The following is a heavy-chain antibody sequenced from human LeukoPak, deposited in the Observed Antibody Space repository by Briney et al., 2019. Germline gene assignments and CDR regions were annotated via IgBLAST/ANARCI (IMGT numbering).Heavy chain of an antibody. D-gene: IGHD4-23*01. J-gene: IGHJ6*02. CDR3: AGDKVTPLTPYYYGMDV. CDR1: GYTFTSYY. CDR2: INPSGGST. V-gene: IGHV1-46*01. Sequence: ASVKVSCKASGYTFTSYYMHWVRQAPGQGLEWMGIINPSGGSTSYAQKFQGRVTMTRDTSTSTVYMELSSLRSEDTAVYYCAGDKVTPLTPYYYGMDVWGQGTTVTGSS.